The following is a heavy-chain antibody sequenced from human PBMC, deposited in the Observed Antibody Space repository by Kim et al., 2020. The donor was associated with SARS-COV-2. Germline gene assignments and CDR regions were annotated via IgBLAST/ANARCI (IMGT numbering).Heavy chain of an antibody. CDR2: ISYDGSNK. CDR1: GFTFSSYA. Sequence: GGSLRLSCAASGFTFSSYAMHWVRQAPGKGLEWVAVISYDGSNKYYADSVKGRFTIYRDNSKKTLYLQMNSLRAEDTAVYYCASNEQHGWLQRNYFDYWG. D-gene: IGHD5-12*01. J-gene: IGHJ4*01. V-gene: IGHV3-30*04. CDR3: ASNEQHGWLQRNYFDY.